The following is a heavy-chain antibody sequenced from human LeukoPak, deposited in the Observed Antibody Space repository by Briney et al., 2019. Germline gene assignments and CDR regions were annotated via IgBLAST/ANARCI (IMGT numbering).Heavy chain of an antibody. Sequence: ASVKVSCKASGYTFTGYYMHWVRQAPGQGLEWMGWINPNSGGTNYAQKFQGWVTMTRDTSISTAYMELSRLRSDNTAVYYCARGNWNDRKFDYWGQGTLVTVSS. V-gene: IGHV1-2*04. CDR2: INPNSGGT. J-gene: IGHJ4*02. CDR3: ARGNWNDRKFDY. D-gene: IGHD1-1*01. CDR1: GYTFTGYY.